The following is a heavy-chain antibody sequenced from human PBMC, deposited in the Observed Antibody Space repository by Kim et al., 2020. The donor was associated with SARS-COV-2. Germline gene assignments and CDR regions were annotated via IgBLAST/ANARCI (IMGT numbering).Heavy chain of an antibody. CDR3: AEGGSALP. V-gene: IGHV3-72*01. Sequence: KSYPTEYHASVEGRFSTSRDDSKNSVYLQMHSLKTEDTAVYYCAEGGSALPWGQGTLVTVSS. J-gene: IGHJ5*02. CDR2: KSYPT. D-gene: IGHD1-26*01.